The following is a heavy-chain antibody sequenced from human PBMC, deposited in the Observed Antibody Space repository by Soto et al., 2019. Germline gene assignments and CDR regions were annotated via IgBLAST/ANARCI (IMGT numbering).Heavy chain of an antibody. Sequence: SETLSLTCTVSGGSISSYYWSWIRQPPGKGLEWIGYIYYSGSTNYNPSLKSRVTISVDTSKNQFSLKLSSVTAADTAVYYCARVPDFWSGYYDYWGQGTLVTVSS. CDR2: IYYSGST. D-gene: IGHD3-3*01. V-gene: IGHV4-59*01. CDR3: ARVPDFWSGYYDY. J-gene: IGHJ4*02. CDR1: GGSISSYY.